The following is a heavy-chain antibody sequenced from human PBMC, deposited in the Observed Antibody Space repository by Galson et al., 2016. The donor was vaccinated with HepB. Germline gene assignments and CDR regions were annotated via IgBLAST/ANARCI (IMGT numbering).Heavy chain of an antibody. CDR3: ARDGGIAVAGTSREFFQE. Sequence: SVKVSCKASGNTFTSFDISWVRQAPGQGLEWMGGIIPIFGSSKYAQKFQGRVTIIADDSTSTAYMELSSLRSEDTAVYYCARDGGIAVAGTSREFFQEWGQGTLVTVSS. J-gene: IGHJ1*01. D-gene: IGHD6-19*01. CDR2: IIPIFGSS. CDR1: GNTFTSFD. V-gene: IGHV1-69*13.